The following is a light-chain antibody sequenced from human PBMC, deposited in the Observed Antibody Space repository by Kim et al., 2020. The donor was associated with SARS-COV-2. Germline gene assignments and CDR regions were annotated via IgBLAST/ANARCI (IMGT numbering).Light chain of an antibody. Sequence: DVQMTQSPSSLSASLGDRVTISCQASQNINSYLNWYQQKPGKAPKLLIYAASNLATGVPSRFSGSGSGTNYSLTISGLHPEDFATYYCQQYDYSPPYIFGQGTKLEI. CDR3: QQYDYSPPYI. V-gene: IGKV1-33*01. CDR1: QNINSY. CDR2: AAS. J-gene: IGKJ2*01.